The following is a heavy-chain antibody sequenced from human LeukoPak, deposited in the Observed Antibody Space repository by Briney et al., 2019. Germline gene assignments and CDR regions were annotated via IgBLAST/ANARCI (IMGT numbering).Heavy chain of an antibody. CDR3: ARDQSFIRVVTIGGLGY. CDR2: ISSDGRDK. Sequence: GRSLRLSCAASGFTFSTYAMHWVRQAPGKGLEWVAAISSDGRDKYYADSVKGRLTISKDNSKNTLFLQMNSLRTEDTALYNCARDQSFIRVVTIGGLGYWGQGTLVTVSS. D-gene: IGHD3-3*01. CDR1: GFTFSTYA. V-gene: IGHV3-30*01. J-gene: IGHJ4*02.